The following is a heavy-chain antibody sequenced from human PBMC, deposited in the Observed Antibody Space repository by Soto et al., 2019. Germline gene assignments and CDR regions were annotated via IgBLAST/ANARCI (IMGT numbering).Heavy chain of an antibody. CDR1: GYTFTSYG. J-gene: IGHJ4*02. CDR2: ISAYNGNT. V-gene: IGHV1-18*04. D-gene: IGHD6-19*01. Sequence: ASVKVSCKASGYTFTSYGISWVRQAPGQGLEWMGWISAYNGNTNYTQKLQGRVTMTTDTSTSTAYMELRSLRSDDTAVYYCARWLVHEFYFDYWGQGTLVTVSS. CDR3: ARWLVHEFYFDY.